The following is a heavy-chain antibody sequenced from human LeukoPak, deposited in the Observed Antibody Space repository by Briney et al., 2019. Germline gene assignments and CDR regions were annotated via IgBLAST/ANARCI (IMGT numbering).Heavy chain of an antibody. J-gene: IGHJ4*02. Sequence: GGSLRLSCAASGFTFSSYAMHWVRQAPGKGLEWVALISYHGSNKYYADSVQGRFTISRDYSKNTLYLQVNSLRVEDTAVYYCARDGEAARILDYWGQGTLVTVSS. V-gene: IGHV3-30-3*01. D-gene: IGHD6-6*01. CDR3: ARDGEAARILDY. CDR2: ISYHGSNK. CDR1: GFTFSSYA.